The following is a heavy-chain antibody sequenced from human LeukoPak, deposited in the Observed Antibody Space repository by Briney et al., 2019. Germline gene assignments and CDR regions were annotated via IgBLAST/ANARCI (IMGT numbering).Heavy chain of an antibody. CDR2: ISAYNGNT. D-gene: IGHD5-18*01. CDR1: GYTYTSYG. J-gene: IGHJ2*01. CDR3: ARDRIQLWSGYWYFDL. V-gene: IGHV1-18*04. Sequence: GASVNVSCKASGYTYTSYGISWVRQDPGQGLEWMEWISAYNGNTNYAQKLQGRVTMTTDTSTSTAYMELRSLRSDDTAVYYCARDRIQLWSGYWYFDLWSRGTLVTVSS.